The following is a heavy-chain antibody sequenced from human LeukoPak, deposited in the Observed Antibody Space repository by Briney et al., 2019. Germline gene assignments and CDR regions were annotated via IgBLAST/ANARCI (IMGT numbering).Heavy chain of an antibody. V-gene: IGHV4-4*07. D-gene: IGHD6-13*01. CDR3: ARVCIAANWFDP. CDR2: IYTSGST. CDR1: GGSISNYY. J-gene: IGHJ5*02. Sequence: SETLSLTCTVSGGSISNYYWSWIRQPAGKGLEWIGHIYTSGSTNYNPSLKSRVTMSLDTSKNQFSLKLSSVTAADTAVYYCARVCIAANWFDPWGQGTLVTVSS.